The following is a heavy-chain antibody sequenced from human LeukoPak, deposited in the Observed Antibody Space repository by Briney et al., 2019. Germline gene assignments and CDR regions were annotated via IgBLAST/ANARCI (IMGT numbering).Heavy chain of an antibody. Sequence: ASVKVSCKASGYTFTSHDTNWVRQATGQGLEWIGFMNPDTGYTGYAQKFQGRVTMTRNTSKSIAYMDLSSLKSEDTAVYYCARAIVATVSDYWGQGTLVTVSS. CDR3: ARAIVATVSDY. CDR1: GYTFTSHD. D-gene: IGHD5-12*01. V-gene: IGHV1-8*01. CDR2: MNPDTGYT. J-gene: IGHJ4*02.